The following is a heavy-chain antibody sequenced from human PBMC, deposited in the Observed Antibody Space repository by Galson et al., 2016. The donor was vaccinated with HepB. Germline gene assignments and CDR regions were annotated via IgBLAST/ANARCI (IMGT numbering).Heavy chain of an antibody. CDR1: GFTFTTHT. J-gene: IGHJ4*02. CDR3: AKDRGGVFSAYHFDS. Sequence: SLRLSCAASGFTFTTHTMNWVRQAPGKGLEWVSTITDDGVGTFYADSVEGRFTISRDNSKNTLFLQMNRLSAEDTALYYCAKDRGGVFSAYHFDSWARELWSPSPQ. D-gene: IGHD3-22*01. V-gene: IGHV3-23*01. CDR2: ITDDGVGT.